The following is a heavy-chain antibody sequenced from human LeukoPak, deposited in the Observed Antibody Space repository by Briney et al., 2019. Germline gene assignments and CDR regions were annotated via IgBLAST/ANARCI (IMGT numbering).Heavy chain of an antibody. CDR2: ISGSGGST. J-gene: IGHJ4*02. Sequence: QPGGSLRLSCIGTGFTFSSDAMGWVRQAPGKGLEWVSGISGSGGSTYYADSVKGRFTISRDNSKNTLYLQMNSLRVEDTAVYYCAKDRGRTWVQVANWDQGTLVTVSS. D-gene: IGHD2-15*01. CDR1: GFTFSSDA. V-gene: IGHV3-23*01. CDR3: AKDRGRTWVQVAN.